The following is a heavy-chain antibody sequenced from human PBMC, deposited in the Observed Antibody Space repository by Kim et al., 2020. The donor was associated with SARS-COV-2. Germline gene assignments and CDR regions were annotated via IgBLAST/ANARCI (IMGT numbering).Heavy chain of an antibody. D-gene: IGHD1-1*01. Sequence: SETLSLTCTVSGGSISSGGYYWSWIRQHPGKGLEWIGHIFSSGSTYYNPSLRSRLTISVDTSKNHFSLKLTSVTAADTAVYYCARRYGDYWGQGNLFTVS. CDR1: GGSISSGGYY. CDR2: IFSSGST. J-gene: IGHJ4*02. CDR3: ARRYGDY. V-gene: IGHV4-31*03.